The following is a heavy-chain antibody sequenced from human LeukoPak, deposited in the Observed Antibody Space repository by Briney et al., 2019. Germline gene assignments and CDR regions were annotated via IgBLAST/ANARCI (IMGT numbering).Heavy chain of an antibody. CDR2: VSGSGGST. CDR1: GFTFSSYA. D-gene: IGHD5-12*01. CDR3: ASARWLRFPDY. J-gene: IGHJ4*02. V-gene: IGHV3-23*01. Sequence: GGSPRLSCAASGFTFSSYAMSWVRQAPGKGLEWVSAVSGSGGSTYYADSVKGRFTISGDNSKNTLYLQMNSLRAEDTAVYYCASARWLRFPDYWGQGTLVTVSS.